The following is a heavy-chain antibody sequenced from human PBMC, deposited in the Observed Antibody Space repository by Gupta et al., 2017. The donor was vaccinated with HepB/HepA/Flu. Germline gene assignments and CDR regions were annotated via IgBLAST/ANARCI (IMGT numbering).Heavy chain of an antibody. CDR1: GYNFAGYW. CDR3: GTGRRSGETTPFDP. D-gene: IGHD3-22*01. J-gene: IGHJ5*02. CDR2: IYPGDSDT. V-gene: IGHV5-51*01. Sequence: EVQLVQSGAEMKKPGESLKISCMGSGYNFAGYWIGWVRQMPGKGLEWMGIIYPGDSDTRYGPSFQGQVTISADRSISTTYLQWSSLQASDTAMYYCGTGRRSGETTPFDPWGQGTLVTVSS.